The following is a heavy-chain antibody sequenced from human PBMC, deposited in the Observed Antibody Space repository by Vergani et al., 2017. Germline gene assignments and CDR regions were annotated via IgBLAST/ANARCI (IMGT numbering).Heavy chain of an antibody. J-gene: IGHJ3*02. D-gene: IGHD4-23*01. CDR3: ARHDDGGNSYAFDI. CDR2: IIPILGIA. V-gene: IGHV1-69*04. Sequence: QVQLVQSGAEVKKPGASVKVSCKASGGTFSSYAISWVRQAPGQGLEWMGRIIPILGIANYVQKFQGRVTITADKSTRTAYMDLRSLRSEDTAVYYCARHDDGGNSYAFDIWGQGTMVTVSS. CDR1: GGTFSSYA.